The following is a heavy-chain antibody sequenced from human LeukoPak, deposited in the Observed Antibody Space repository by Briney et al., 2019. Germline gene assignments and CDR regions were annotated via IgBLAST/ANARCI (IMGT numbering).Heavy chain of an antibody. D-gene: IGHD6-13*01. CDR2: ISYDGSNK. Sequence: PGGSLRLSCAASGFTFSSYGMHWVRQAPGKGLEWVAVISYDGSNKYYADSVKGRFTISRDNPKNTLYLQMNSLRAEDTAVYYCANVISAAAGTSRDAFDTWGQGTMVTVSS. J-gene: IGHJ3*02. V-gene: IGHV3-30*18. CDR1: GFTFSSYG. CDR3: ANVISAAAGTSRDAFDT.